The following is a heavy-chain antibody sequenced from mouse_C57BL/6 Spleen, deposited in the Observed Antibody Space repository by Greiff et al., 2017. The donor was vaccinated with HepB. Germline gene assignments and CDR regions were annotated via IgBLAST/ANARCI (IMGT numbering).Heavy chain of an antibody. CDR3: TRRYDGYYVY. Sequence: QVQLQQSGAELVRPGASVTLSCKASGYTFTDYEMHWVKQTPVHGLEWIGAIDPETGGTAYNQKFKGKAILTADKSSSTAYMELRSLTSEASAVYYCTRRYDGYYVYWGQGTTLTVSS. CDR2: IDPETGGT. D-gene: IGHD2-3*01. V-gene: IGHV1-15*01. J-gene: IGHJ2*01. CDR1: GYTFTDYE.